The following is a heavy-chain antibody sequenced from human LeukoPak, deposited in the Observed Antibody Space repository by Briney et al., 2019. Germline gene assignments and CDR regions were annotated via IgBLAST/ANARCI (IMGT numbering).Heavy chain of an antibody. Sequence: GGSLRLSCAASGFIFSSYWMSWVRQAPGKGLEWVAVISYDGSNKYYADSVKGRFTISRDNSKNTLYLQMNSLRAEDTAVYYCAKARGVAAPPLDYWGQGTLVTVSS. D-gene: IGHD6-13*01. CDR2: ISYDGSNK. CDR3: AKARGVAAPPLDY. CDR1: GFIFSSYW. J-gene: IGHJ4*02. V-gene: IGHV3-30*18.